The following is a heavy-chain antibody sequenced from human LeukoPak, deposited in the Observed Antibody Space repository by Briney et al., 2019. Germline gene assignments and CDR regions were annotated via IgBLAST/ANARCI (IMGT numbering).Heavy chain of an antibody. CDR2: IYYSGST. J-gene: IGHJ4*02. V-gene: IGHV4-59*08. CDR1: GGPISSYY. CDR3: ARHGVSEYCSGGSCYSGDFDY. Sequence: SETLSLTCTVSGGPISSYYWSWIRQPPGKGLEWIGYIYYSGSTNYNPSLKSRVTISVDTSKNQFSLKLSSVTAADTAVYYCARHGVSEYCSGGSCYSGDFDYWGQGTLVTVSS. D-gene: IGHD2-15*01.